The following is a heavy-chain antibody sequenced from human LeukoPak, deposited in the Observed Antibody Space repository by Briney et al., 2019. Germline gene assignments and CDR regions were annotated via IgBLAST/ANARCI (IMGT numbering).Heavy chain of an antibody. CDR2: INGDASST. J-gene: IGHJ6*04. V-gene: IGHV3-74*01. CDR1: GLTLSGYW. CDR3: ARHRRFGELSSYYYGMDV. Sequence: GGSLRLSCAASGLTLSGYWMHWVRQAPGKGLVWVSRINGDASSTSYADSVKGRFTISRDNAKSTLYLQMNSLRVEDTAVYYCARHRRFGELSSYYYGMDVWGKGTTVTVSS. D-gene: IGHD3-10*01.